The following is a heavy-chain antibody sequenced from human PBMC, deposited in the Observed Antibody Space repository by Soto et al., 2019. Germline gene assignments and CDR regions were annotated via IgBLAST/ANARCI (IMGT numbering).Heavy chain of an antibody. CDR1: GYSLTELS. V-gene: IGHV1-24*01. J-gene: IGHJ4*02. CDR2: YDPEDGET. CDR3: ATDSNLDY. Sequence: ASVKVSCKVSGYSLTELSMHWVRQAPGKGLEWMGGYDPEDGETIYAQKFKGRVTMTEDTSTDTAYMEVSRLRSEDTAVYYCATDSNLDYWGQGTLVTVSS.